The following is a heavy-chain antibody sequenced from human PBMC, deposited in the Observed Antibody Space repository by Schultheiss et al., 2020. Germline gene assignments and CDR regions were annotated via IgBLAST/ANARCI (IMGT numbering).Heavy chain of an antibody. CDR3: ASFILLEGSRSYGDYYYYYGMDV. Sequence: GESLKISCAASGFTFSSYSMNWVRQAPGKGLEWVSSISSSSSYIYYADSVKGRFTISRDNAKNSLYLQMNSLRAEDTAVYYCASFILLEGSRSYGDYYYYYGMDVWGQGTTVTVSS. CDR1: GFTFSSYS. J-gene: IGHJ6*02. V-gene: IGHV3-21*01. CDR2: ISSSSSYI. D-gene: IGHD4-17*01.